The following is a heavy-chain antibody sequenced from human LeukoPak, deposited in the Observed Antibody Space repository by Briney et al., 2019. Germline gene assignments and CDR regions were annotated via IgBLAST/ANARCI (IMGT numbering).Heavy chain of an antibody. J-gene: IGHJ4*02. D-gene: IGHD3-9*01. CDR1: EFTFSSYA. V-gene: IGHV3-23*01. CDR2: ITGSGDTT. Sequence: PGGSLRLSCAASEFTFSSYAMSWVRQAPGKGLEWVSAITGSGDTTYYADSVKGRFTISRDNSKNTLYVEMNTLRAEDTAVYYCAKWGDYDILTGYYVSDFWGQGTLVTVSS. CDR3: AKWGDYDILTGYYVSDF.